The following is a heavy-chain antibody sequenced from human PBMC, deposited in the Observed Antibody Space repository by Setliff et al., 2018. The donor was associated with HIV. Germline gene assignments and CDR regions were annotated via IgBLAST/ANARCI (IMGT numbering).Heavy chain of an antibody. CDR2: IFASGSS. J-gene: IGHJ3*01. V-gene: IGHV4-4*09. D-gene: IGHD6-19*01. Sequence: PSETLSLTCTVSGGSISSYCWNWIRQPPGKGLEWIGYIFASGSSLYNPSLQSRVSISIDTSKNQFSLNVSSVTAADTAVYYCARGWGHDGFDFWGQGTMVTVSS. CDR3: ARGWGHDGFDF. CDR1: GGSISSYC.